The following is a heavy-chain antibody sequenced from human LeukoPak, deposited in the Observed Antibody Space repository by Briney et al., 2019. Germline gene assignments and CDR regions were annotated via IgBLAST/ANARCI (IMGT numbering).Heavy chain of an antibody. CDR2: IKQDGSER. CDR3: TKKTGEY. V-gene: IGHV3-7*03. J-gene: IGHJ4*02. Sequence: GGSLRLSCAASGFTFSNYWMTWVRQAPGKGLEWVANIKQDGSERYYVDSVKGRFTISRDNAKNSLYLQMNSLRVEDTAVYYCTKKTGEYWGQGTLDTVSA. CDR1: GFTFSNYW.